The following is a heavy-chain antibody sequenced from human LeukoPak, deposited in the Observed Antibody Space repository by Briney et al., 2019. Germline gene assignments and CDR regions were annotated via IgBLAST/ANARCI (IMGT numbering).Heavy chain of an antibody. CDR1: GFTFSSYA. Sequence: GGSLRLSCAASGFTFSSYAMSWVRQAPGKGLEWVSAISGSGGSTYYADSVKGRFTISRDNSKNTLYLQMNSLRAEDTAVYYCAKEWVVVVAAIGYFDYWGQGTLVTVSS. V-gene: IGHV3-23*01. CDR2: ISGSGGST. D-gene: IGHD2-15*01. CDR3: AKEWVVVVAAIGYFDY. J-gene: IGHJ4*02.